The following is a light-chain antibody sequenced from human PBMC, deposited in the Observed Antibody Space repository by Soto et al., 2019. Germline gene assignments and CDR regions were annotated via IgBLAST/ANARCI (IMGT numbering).Light chain of an antibody. Sequence: QSVLTQPPSASGTPGQGVTISCSGSTSNIGSNYVYWYQQLPGTAPKLLIYRNNQRPSRVPDRFSGSKSGTSASLAISGLRTGDEADYYCGAWDSRLSAYVFGTGTKVSIL. CDR3: GAWDSRLSAYV. J-gene: IGLJ1*01. CDR1: TSNIGSNY. V-gene: IGLV1-47*01. CDR2: RNN.